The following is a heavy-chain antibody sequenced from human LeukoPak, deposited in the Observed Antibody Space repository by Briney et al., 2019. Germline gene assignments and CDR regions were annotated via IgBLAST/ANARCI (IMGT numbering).Heavy chain of an antibody. CDR1: GFTFSSNY. CDR3: ASWNSGYSYGYSSGMDV. Sequence: GGSLRLSCAASGFTFSSNYMSWVRQAPGKGLEWVSVIYSGGSTYYADSVKGRFTISRDNSKNTLYLQMNSLRAEDTAVYYCASWNSGYSYGYSSGMDVWGQGTTVTVSS. CDR2: IYSGGST. V-gene: IGHV3-66*01. J-gene: IGHJ6*02. D-gene: IGHD5-18*01.